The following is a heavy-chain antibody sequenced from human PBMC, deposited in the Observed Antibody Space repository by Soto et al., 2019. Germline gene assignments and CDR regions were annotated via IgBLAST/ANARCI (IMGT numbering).Heavy chain of an antibody. Sequence: PGESLKISCKGSGYSLTSYWISWVRQMPGKGLEWMGRIDPSDPHTKYSPSFQGHVTISADKSISTAYLQWSSLKASDTAMYYCARHLTGTSYGMDVWAKGPRSPSP. V-gene: IGHV5-10-1*01. J-gene: IGHJ6*02. CDR1: GYSLTSYW. CDR2: IDPSDPHT. D-gene: IGHD3-9*01. CDR3: ARHLTGTSYGMDV.